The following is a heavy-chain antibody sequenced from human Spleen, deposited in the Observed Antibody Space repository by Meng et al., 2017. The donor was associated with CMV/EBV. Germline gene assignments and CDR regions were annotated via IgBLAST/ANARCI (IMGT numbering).Heavy chain of an antibody. CDR3: ARTYYYGSGTYRREPGFDY. CDR2: IYYSGST. V-gene: IGHV4-39*01. Sequence: SGIRYYWGWIRQPPGKGLEWIGNIYYSGSTYYNPSLKSRVTISVDTSKNQFSLRLTSVTAADTAVYYCARTYYYGSGTYRREPGFDYWGQGTLVTVSS. D-gene: IGHD3-10*01. CDR1: SGIRYY. J-gene: IGHJ4*02.